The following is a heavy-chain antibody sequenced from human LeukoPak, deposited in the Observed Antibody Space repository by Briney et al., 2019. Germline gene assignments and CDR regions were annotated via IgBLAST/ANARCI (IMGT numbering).Heavy chain of an antibody. CDR2: VYGSGVSI. Sequence: GGSLRLSCVASGFTFEKYVINWVRQAPGKGLEWLATVYGSGVSISYADSVKGRFTISRDNSKNTLYLQMNSLRAEDTAVYYCARDPRQYSSDLQPLFDYWGQGTLVTVSS. J-gene: IGHJ4*02. V-gene: IGHV3-23*01. D-gene: IGHD6-19*01. CDR1: GFTFEKYV. CDR3: ARDPRQYSSDLQPLFDY.